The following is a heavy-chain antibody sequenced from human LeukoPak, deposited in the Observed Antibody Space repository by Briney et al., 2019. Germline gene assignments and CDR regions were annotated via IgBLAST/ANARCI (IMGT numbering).Heavy chain of an antibody. CDR3: ARTPRSGTFFYFDY. CDR1: VYTFTRYG. CDR2: ISAYNGNT. J-gene: IGHJ4*02. Sequence: ASVKVSCKGSVYTFTRYGISWVRQAPGQGLGWMGWISAYNGNTNYAQKLSGRVTMTTDTSTSTAYMELRSLRSDDTAVYYCARTPRSGTFFYFDYWGQGTLVTVSS. V-gene: IGHV1-18*01. D-gene: IGHD1-14*01.